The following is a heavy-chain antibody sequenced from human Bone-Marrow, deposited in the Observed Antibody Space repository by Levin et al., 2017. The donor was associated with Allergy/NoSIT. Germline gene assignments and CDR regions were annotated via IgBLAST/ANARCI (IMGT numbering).Heavy chain of an antibody. J-gene: IGHJ5*02. CDR2: IYYSGTT. Sequence: PSETLSLTCSVSGGSIRSGTIYWGWIRQPPGKGLEWIGNIYYSGTTYSNPSLKSRVTISADTSKNQLSLKLSSVTAADTAVYYCARQADNWFDPWGQGTLVTVSS. CDR1: GGSIRSGTIY. V-gene: IGHV4-39*01. D-gene: IGHD6-19*01. CDR3: ARQADNWFDP.